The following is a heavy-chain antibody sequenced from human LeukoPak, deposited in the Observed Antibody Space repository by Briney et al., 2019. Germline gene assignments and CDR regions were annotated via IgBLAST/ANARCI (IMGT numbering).Heavy chain of an antibody. CDR1: GGSFSGYY. CDR3: ARGAHYYDILTGYPRPQYYFDY. CDR2: INHSGST. J-gene: IGHJ4*02. Sequence: SETLSLTCAVYGGSFSGYYWSWIRQPPGKGLEWIGEINHSGSTNYNPSLKSRVTISVDTSKNQFSLKLSSVTAADTAVYYCARGAHYYDILTGYPRPQYYFDYWGQGTLVTVPS. D-gene: IGHD3-9*01. V-gene: IGHV4-34*01.